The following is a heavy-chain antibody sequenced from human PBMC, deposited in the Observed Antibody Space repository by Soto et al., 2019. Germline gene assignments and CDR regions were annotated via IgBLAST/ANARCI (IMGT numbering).Heavy chain of an antibody. D-gene: IGHD3-10*01. Sequence: GASVKVSCKASGYTFTSYGISWVRQAPGQGLEWMGWISAYNGNTNYAQKLQGRVTMTTDTSTSTAYMELRSLRSDDTAVYYCARFPSITMVRGVIMTHDAFDIWGQGTMVTVSS. V-gene: IGHV1-18*01. J-gene: IGHJ3*02. CDR2: ISAYNGNT. CDR1: GYTFTSYG. CDR3: ARFPSITMVRGVIMTHDAFDI.